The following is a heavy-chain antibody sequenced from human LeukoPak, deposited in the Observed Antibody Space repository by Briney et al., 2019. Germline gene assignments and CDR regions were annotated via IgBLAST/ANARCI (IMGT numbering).Heavy chain of an antibody. J-gene: IGHJ6*03. CDR3: ARDTPDVVVPAAIYYYYYMDV. Sequence: GASVKVSCKVSGYTLTELSMHWVRQAPGQGLEWMGWINPNSGGTNYAQKFQGRVTMTRDTSISTAYMELSRLRTDDTAVYYCARDTPDVVVPAAIYYYYYMDVWGKGTTVTDSS. D-gene: IGHD2-2*01. CDR2: INPNSGGT. V-gene: IGHV1-2*02. CDR1: GYTLTELS.